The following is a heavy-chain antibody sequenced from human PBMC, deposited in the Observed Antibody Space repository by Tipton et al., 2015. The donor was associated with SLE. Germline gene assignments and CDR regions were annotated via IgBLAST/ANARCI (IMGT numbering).Heavy chain of an antibody. CDR3: AREWQWLDY. J-gene: IGHJ4*02. CDR1: GGSISSSSYY. V-gene: IGHV4-39*07. Sequence: TLSLTCTVSGGSISSSSYYWGWIRQPPGKGLEWIGSIYYSGSTYYNPSLKSRVTISVDTSKDQFSLKLSSVTAADTAVYYCAREWQWLDYWGQGTLVTVSS. D-gene: IGHD6-19*01. CDR2: IYYSGST.